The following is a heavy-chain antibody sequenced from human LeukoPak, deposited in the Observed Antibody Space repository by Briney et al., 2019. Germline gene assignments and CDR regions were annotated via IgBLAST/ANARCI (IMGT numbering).Heavy chain of an antibody. V-gene: IGHV4-4*07. D-gene: IGHD3/OR15-3a*01. CDR3: ARDLGDWSRAYFAFDY. J-gene: IGHJ4*02. CDR1: GGSISGYY. CDR2: IDASETT. Sequence: TSSETLSLTCGVSGGSISGYYWSWIRQPAGKGLEWIGRIDASETTSYNPSLKSRVTMSIDTSRNHFSLRLDSATAADTAVYYCARDLGDWSRAYFAFDYWGQGTLVTVSS.